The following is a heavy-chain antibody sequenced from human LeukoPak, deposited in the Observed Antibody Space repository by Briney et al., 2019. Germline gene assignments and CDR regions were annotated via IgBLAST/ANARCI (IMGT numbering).Heavy chain of an antibody. V-gene: IGHV3-23*01. CDR1: GFTFSSCW. Sequence: PGGSLRLSCAASGFTFSSCWMSWVRQAPGKGLEWVSAISGSGGSTYYADSVKGRFTISRDNSKNTLYLQMNSLRAEDTAVYYCAKDPNYDYVWGSYRFRYWGQGTLVTVSS. CDR3: AKDPNYDYVWGSYRFRY. D-gene: IGHD3-16*02. J-gene: IGHJ4*02. CDR2: ISGSGGST.